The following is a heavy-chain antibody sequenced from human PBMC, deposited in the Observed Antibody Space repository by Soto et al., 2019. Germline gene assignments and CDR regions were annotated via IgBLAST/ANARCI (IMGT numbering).Heavy chain of an antibody. CDR2: IIPIFGTA. Sequence: GASVKVSCKASGGTFSSYAISWVRQAPGQGLEWMGGIIPIFGTANCAQKFQGRVTITADESTSTAYMELSSLRSEDTAVYYCARIRSHTPRIAAATQPLYYYYYYGMDVWGQGTTVTVSS. D-gene: IGHD6-13*01. J-gene: IGHJ6*02. CDR3: ARIRSHTPRIAAATQPLYYYYYYGMDV. V-gene: IGHV1-69*13. CDR1: GGTFSSYA.